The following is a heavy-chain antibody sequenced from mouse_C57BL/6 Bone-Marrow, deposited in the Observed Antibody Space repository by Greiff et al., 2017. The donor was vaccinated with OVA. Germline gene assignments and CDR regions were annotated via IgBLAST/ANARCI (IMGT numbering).Heavy chain of an antibody. V-gene: IGHV5-16*01. D-gene: IGHD1-1*01. CDR1: GFTFSDYY. CDR2: INSDGSST. CDR3: AREDYYVLYYAMDY. Sequence: EVKLVESEGGLVQPGSSMKLSCTASGFTFSDYYMAWVRQVPEKGLEWVANINSDGSSTYYLDSLKSRFIISRDNAKNILYLQMSSLKSEDTATYYCAREDYYVLYYAMDYWGQGTSVTVSS. J-gene: IGHJ4*01.